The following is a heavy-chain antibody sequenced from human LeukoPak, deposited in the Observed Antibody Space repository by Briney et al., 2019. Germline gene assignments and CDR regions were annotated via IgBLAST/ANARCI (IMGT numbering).Heavy chain of an antibody. CDR1: GGSISSSSYY. V-gene: IGHV4-39*07. CDR3: ARRSYQLLTTVDNWFDP. CDR2: IYYSGST. J-gene: IGHJ5*02. Sequence: SETLSLTCTVSGGSISSSSYYWGWIRQPPGKGLEWIGSIYYSGSTYYNPSLKSRVTISVDTSKNQFSLKLSSVTAADTAVYYCARRSYQLLTTVDNWFDPWGQGTLVTVSS. D-gene: IGHD2-2*01.